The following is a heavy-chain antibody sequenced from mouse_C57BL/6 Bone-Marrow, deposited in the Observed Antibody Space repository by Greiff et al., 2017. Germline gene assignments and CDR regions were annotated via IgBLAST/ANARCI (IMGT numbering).Heavy chain of an antibody. CDR1: GYTFTSYW. CDR2: IDPNSGGT. D-gene: IGHD1-1*01. V-gene: IGHV1-72*01. CDR3: ARGTGLLYYGSSYCAMDY. J-gene: IGHJ4*01. Sequence: VQLQQPGAELVKPGASVKLSCKASGYTFTSYWMHWVKQRPGRGLEWIGRIDPNSGGTKYNEKFKSKATLTVDKPSSTAYMQLSSLTSEDSAVYYCARGTGLLYYGSSYCAMDYWGQGTSVTVSS.